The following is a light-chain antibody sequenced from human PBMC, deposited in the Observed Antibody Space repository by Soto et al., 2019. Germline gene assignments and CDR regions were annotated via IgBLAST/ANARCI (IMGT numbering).Light chain of an antibody. CDR3: QQYGSSPLT. CDR2: GAS. CDR1: QSVSSSY. J-gene: IGKJ4*01. V-gene: IGKV3-20*01. Sequence: EIVLTQSPGTLSLSPGERATLSCRASQSVSSSYLAWYQQKPGQAPRLLIYGASSRDTGIPDRFSGSGSGTDFTLTISRLEPEDFAVYDCQQYGSSPLTFGGGTKVEIK.